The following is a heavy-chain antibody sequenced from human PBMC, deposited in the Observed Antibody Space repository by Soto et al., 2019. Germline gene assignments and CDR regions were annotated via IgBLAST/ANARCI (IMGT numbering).Heavy chain of an antibody. V-gene: IGHV1-3*05. CDR1: GCTFTSYA. Sequence: QVQLVQSGAEEKKPGASVKVSCKASGCTFTSYAMHWVRQAPGQRLEWMGWINAGNGNTKYSHKFQGRVTITRDTSASTAYMELSSLRSEDTAVYYCARAWVVVTAPDYWGQGTLVTVSS. J-gene: IGHJ4*02. CDR3: ARAWVVVTAPDY. D-gene: IGHD2-21*02. CDR2: INAGNGNT.